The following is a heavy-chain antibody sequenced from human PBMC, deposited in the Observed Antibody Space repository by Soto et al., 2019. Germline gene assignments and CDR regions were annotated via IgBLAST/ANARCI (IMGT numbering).Heavy chain of an antibody. CDR3: ARYRWFGDPSYYYMDV. CDR1: GGSISSYY. J-gene: IGHJ6*03. D-gene: IGHD3-10*01. Sequence: SETLSLTCTVSGGSISSYYWSWIRQPPGKGLEWIGYIYYSGSTNYNPSLKSRVTISVDTSKNQFSLKLSSVTAADTAVYYCARYRWFGDPSYYYMDVWGKGTTVTVSS. CDR2: IYYSGST. V-gene: IGHV4-59*08.